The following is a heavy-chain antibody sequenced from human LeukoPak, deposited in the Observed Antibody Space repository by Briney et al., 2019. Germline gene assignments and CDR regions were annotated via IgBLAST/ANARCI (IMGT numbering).Heavy chain of an antibody. CDR1: GYTFTGYY. CDR2: INPNSGGT. D-gene: IGHD6-6*01. Sequence: ASVKVSCKASGYTFTGYYMHWVRQAPGQGLEWMGWINPNSGGTNYAQKFQGRVTMTRDTSISTAYMELSRLRSDDTAVYYCAKDKGSIAARPEWFDPWGQGTLVTVSS. J-gene: IGHJ5*02. CDR3: AKDKGSIAARPEWFDP. V-gene: IGHV1-2*02.